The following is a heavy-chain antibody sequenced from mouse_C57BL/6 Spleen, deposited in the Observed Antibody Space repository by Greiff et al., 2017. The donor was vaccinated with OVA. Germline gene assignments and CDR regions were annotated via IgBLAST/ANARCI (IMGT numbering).Heavy chain of an antibody. CDR2: INPSSGYT. Sequence: VMLVESGAELAKPGASVKLSCKASGYTFTSYWMHWVKQRPGQGLEWIGYINPSSGYTKYNQKFKDKATLTADKSSSTAYMQLSSLTYEDSAVYYCARRYYGSSPWFAYWGQGTLVTVSA. J-gene: IGHJ3*01. CDR3: ARRYYGSSPWFAY. CDR1: GYTFTSYW. D-gene: IGHD1-1*01. V-gene: IGHV1-7*01.